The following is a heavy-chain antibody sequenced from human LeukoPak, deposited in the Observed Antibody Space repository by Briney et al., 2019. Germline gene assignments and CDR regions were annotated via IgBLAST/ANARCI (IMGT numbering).Heavy chain of an antibody. V-gene: IGHV4-59*08. J-gene: IGHJ4*02. CDR2: IYYSGST. CDR3: ARHVWLQPFDY. Sequence: SETLSLTCSVSGGSMNSYYWSWIRQSPGEGLEWIGYIYYSGSTKYNPSLKSRVTISVDKSKNQISLKLSSVTAADTAVYYCARHVWLQPFDYWGQGTLVTVSS. CDR1: GGSMNSYY. D-gene: IGHD3-9*01.